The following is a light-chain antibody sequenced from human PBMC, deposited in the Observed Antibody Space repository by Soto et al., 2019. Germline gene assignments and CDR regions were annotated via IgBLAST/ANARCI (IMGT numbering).Light chain of an antibody. CDR2: KAS. J-gene: IGKJ1*01. Sequence: DIQMTQSPSTLSGSVGDRVTITCRASQTISSWLAWYQQKPGKATKLLIYKASSLESGVPSRFSGSGSGTEFTLTISSLQPDDFATYYCQQYNSYRWTFGLGTKVDI. CDR3: QQYNSYRWT. V-gene: IGKV1-5*03. CDR1: QTISSW.